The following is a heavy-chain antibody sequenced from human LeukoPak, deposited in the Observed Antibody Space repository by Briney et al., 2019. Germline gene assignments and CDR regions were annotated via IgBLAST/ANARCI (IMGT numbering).Heavy chain of an antibody. CDR2: IKQDGSEK. J-gene: IGHJ4*02. CDR1: GFTFTTYW. D-gene: IGHD3-22*01. Sequence: PGGSLRLSCAASGFTFTTYWMNWVRQAPGKGLEWVANIKQDGSEKYYVDSVKGRFTIPRDNAKNSVYLQMNSLRAEDTAVYYCARALYDSSGYFYHWGQGTLVTVSS. V-gene: IGHV3-7*01. CDR3: ARALYDSSGYFYH.